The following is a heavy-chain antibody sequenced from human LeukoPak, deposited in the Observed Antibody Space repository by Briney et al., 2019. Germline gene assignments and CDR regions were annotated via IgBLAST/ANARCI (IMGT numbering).Heavy chain of an antibody. J-gene: IGHJ4*02. Sequence: SETLSLTCTVSGGSINSYYWTWIRQSAEKGLEWIGRTHFSGSTNYNPALKSRVAISLDDSKNQFSLKLRSVTAADTAVYFCARDDSXRDDSSGYHVWGRGTLVTVSS. CDR2: THFSGST. D-gene: IGHD3-22*01. CDR3: ARDDSXRDDSSGYHV. V-gene: IGHV4-4*07. CDR1: GGSINSYY.